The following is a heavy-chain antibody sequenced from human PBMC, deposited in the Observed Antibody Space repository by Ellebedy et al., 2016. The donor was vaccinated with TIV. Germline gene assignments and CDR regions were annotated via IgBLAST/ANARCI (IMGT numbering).Heavy chain of an antibody. J-gene: IGHJ6*02. D-gene: IGHD2-2*01. CDR2: IIPIFGTA. CDR1: GGTFSSYA. CDR3: ARIYCSSTSCYFGSYYGMDV. V-gene: IGHV1-69*13. Sequence: ASVKVSCKASGGTFSSYAISWVRQAPGQGLEWMGGIIPIFGTANYAQKFQGRVTITADESTSTAYMELSSLRSEDTAVYYCARIYCSSTSCYFGSYYGMDVWGQGTTVTVSS.